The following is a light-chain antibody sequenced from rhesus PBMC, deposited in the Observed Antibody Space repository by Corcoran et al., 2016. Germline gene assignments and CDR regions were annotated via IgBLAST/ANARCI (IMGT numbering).Light chain of an antibody. CDR2: AAS. V-gene: IGKV1-25*01. CDR3: QQHNSYPFT. CDR1: QGISSS. Sequence: DIQMTQSPSSLSASVGDRVTIPCRASQGISSSLAWYQQKPGKAPKLLIYAASTLQTGVPARFNGSGSGTDFTLSISSLQPEDFATYFCQQHNSYPFTFGPGTKLDIK. J-gene: IGKJ3*01.